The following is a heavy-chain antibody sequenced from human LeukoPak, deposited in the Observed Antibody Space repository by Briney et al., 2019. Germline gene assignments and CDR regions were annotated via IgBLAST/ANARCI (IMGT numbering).Heavy chain of an antibody. CDR1: GFTFSSYG. V-gene: IGHV3-30*18. Sequence: PGGSLRLSCAASGFTFSSYGMHWVRQAPGKGLEWVAVISYDGSNKYYADSVKGRFTISRDNSKNTLYLQMNSLRAEDTAVYYCAKDHYDILTGYYARLDYWGQGTLVTVSS. CDR3: AKDHYDILTGYYARLDY. CDR2: ISYDGSNK. D-gene: IGHD3-9*01. J-gene: IGHJ4*02.